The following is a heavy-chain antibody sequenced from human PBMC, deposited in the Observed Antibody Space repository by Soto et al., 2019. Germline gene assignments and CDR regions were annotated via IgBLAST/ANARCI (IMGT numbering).Heavy chain of an antibody. J-gene: IGHJ3*02. D-gene: IGHD2-2*01. Sequence: QVQLQQWGTGLLKPSETLSLTCAVYGGSFSGYYWSWIRQPPGKGLEWIGEVNHSGNTNYHQALKSRGPIAVNRCKNQLSHDLSSVTAADTAVYYCATVALSVYCSRAPCPGASYGIWGQGTMVTVSS. CDR3: ATVALSVYCSRAPCPGASYGI. CDR1: GGSFSGYY. CDR2: VNHSGNT. V-gene: IGHV4-34*01.